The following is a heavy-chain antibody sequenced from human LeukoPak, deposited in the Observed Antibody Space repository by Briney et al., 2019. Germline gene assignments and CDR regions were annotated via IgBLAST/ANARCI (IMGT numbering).Heavy chain of an antibody. CDR1: GFTFSSYA. CDR2: ISGSGGST. D-gene: IGHD3-22*01. CDR3: AKTYYYDSSGLSSYDY. V-gene: IGHV3-23*01. Sequence: PGGSLRLSCAASGFTFSSYAMSWVRQAPGKGLEWVSAISGSGGSTYYADSVKGRFTISRDNSKNTLYLQMNSLRAEDTAVYYCAKTYYYDSSGLSSYDYWGQGTLVTVSS. J-gene: IGHJ4*02.